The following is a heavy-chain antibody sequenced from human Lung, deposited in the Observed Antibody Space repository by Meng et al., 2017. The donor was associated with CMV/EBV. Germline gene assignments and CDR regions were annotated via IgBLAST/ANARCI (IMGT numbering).Heavy chain of an antibody. J-gene: IGHJ5*02. CDR1: GFTFSSYE. Sequence: GGSXRLXCATSGFTFSSYEMNRVRQAPGKGLEWISYISSGGTSRYYADSVKGGFSISIDNAKNSLYLQMNSLRVEETALYYCTRGSASWSAYNWFDPWGQGNXVTVSS. CDR2: ISSGGTSR. CDR3: TRGSASWSAYNWFDP. D-gene: IGHD6-13*01. V-gene: IGHV3-48*03.